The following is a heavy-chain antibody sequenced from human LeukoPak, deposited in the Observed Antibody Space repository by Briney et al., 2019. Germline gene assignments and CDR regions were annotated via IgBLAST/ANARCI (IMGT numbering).Heavy chain of an antibody. CDR3: AKGDTGVIRRYYLDS. CDR1: GFTFSQYG. D-gene: IGHD5-18*01. Sequence: GGTLRLSCAPSGFTFSQYGMIWVRQAPGKGLEWVSVTHTSGVITDYTDSLKGRFTIYRDNSKHTLNLQMDSLRVEDTGVYYCAKGDTGVIRRYYLDSWGQGTRVTVSS. V-gene: IGHV3-23*05. CDR2: THTSGVIT. J-gene: IGHJ4*02.